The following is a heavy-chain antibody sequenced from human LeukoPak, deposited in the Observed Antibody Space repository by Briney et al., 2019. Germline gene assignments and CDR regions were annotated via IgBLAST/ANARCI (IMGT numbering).Heavy chain of an antibody. V-gene: IGHV4-59*08. CDR3: ATSYYYDSSGYYPIDAFDI. CDR2: IYYSGST. J-gene: IGHJ3*02. D-gene: IGHD3-22*01. Sequence: PSETLSLTCTVSGGSISSYYWSWIRQPPGKGLEWIGYIYYSGSTNYNPSLKSRVTISVDTSKNQFSLKLSSVTAADTAVYYCATSYYYDSSGYYPIDAFDIWGQGTMVTVSS. CDR1: GGSISSYY.